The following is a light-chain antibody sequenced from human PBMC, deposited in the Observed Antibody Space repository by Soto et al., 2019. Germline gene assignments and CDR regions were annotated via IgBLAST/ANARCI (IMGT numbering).Light chain of an antibody. CDR3: QQYGSSLFT. J-gene: IGKJ3*01. Sequence: EIVMTQSPATLSVSPGERATLHCRASQSVSSNLGWYQHKPGQAPRLLIYGASTRATGTPARFSGSGSGTDFTLTISGLQSEDFAVYYCQQYGSSLFTFGPGTKVDFK. V-gene: IGKV3-15*01. CDR2: GAS. CDR1: QSVSSN.